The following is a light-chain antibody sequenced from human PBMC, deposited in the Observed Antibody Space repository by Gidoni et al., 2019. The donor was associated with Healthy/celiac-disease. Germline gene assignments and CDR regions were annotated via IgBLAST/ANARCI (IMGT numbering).Light chain of an antibody. CDR2: GAS. Sequence: EIVLTQSPGTLSLSPGERATLSCRASQSVSSSYLAWYQQKHGQAPRLLIYGASSRATGLPDRFSGSGSGTDFTLTISRLEPEDFAVYYCQQYGSSPFTFGPGTKVDNK. V-gene: IGKV3-20*01. J-gene: IGKJ3*01. CDR1: QSVSSSY. CDR3: QQYGSSPFT.